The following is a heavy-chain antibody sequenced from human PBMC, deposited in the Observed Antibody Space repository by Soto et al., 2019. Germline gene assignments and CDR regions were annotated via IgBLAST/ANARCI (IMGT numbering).Heavy chain of an antibody. Sequence: QVQLQQWGAGLLKPSETLSLTCAVYGGSFSGYQWTWIRQTPGTGLEWIGEINDSGNINYNPSLKSRVTIFLATPTKQISLKLSSVTAADTAVYYCARGLILWFGELSRRGGYYYYMDVWGEGTTVIVSS. CDR1: GGSFSGYQ. V-gene: IGHV4-34*01. D-gene: IGHD3-10*01. CDR2: INDSGNI. J-gene: IGHJ6*03. CDR3: ARGLILWFGELSRRGGYYYYMDV.